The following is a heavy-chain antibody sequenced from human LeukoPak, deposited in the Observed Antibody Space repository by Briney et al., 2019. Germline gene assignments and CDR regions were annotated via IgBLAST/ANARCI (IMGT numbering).Heavy chain of an antibody. Sequence: PSETLSLTCTVSGCSISSYYWSWLRQPPGQGLEWFGYIYYSGSTNYNPSLKRRVTISVDTSKNQYSVKLSSVSAADTAVYYCARVYYDSSSYMDYWGQGTLVTVSS. V-gene: IGHV4-59*01. J-gene: IGHJ4*02. CDR1: GCSISSYY. D-gene: IGHD3-22*01. CDR2: IYYSGST. CDR3: ARVYYDSSSYMDY.